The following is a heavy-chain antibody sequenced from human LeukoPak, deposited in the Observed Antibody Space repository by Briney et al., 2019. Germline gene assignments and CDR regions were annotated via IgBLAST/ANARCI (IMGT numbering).Heavy chain of an antibody. J-gene: IGHJ6*02. D-gene: IGHD2-15*01. CDR1: GYTFTGYY. CDR2: INPNSGGT. V-gene: IGHV1-2*02. Sequence: GASVKVSCKASGYTFTGYYMHWVRQAPGQGLEWMGWINPNSGGTNYAQKFQGRVTMTRDTSISTACMELSRLRSDDTAVYYCARGGYCSGGSCYSYYYGMDVWGQGTTVTVSS. CDR3: ARGGYCSGGSCYSYYYGMDV.